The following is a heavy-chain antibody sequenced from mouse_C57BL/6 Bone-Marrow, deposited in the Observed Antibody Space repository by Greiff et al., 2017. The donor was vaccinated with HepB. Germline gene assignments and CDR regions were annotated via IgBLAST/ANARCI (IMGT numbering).Heavy chain of an antibody. CDR1: GYTFTDYY. CDR2: INPNNGGT. D-gene: IGHD1-1*01. CDR3: ARWELYGSSYGDY. V-gene: IGHV1-26*01. J-gene: IGHJ2*01. Sequence: EVQLQQSGPELVKPGASVKISCKASGYTFTDYYMNWVKQSHGKSLEWIGDINPNNGGTSYNQKFKGKATLTVDKSSSTAYMELRSLTSEDSAVYYCARWELYGSSYGDYWGQGTTLTVSS.